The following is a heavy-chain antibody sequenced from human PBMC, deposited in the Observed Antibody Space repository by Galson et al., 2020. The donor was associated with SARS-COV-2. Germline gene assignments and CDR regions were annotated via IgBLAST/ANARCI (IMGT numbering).Heavy chain of an antibody. CDR2: ISGSGGST. CDR3: AKNPGVMIVVN. V-gene: IGHV3-23*01. J-gene: IGHJ4*02. CDR1: GFPFSSYA. D-gene: IGHD3-22*01. Sequence: TGGSLRLPCAASGFPFSSYAMSWVRQAPGKGMEWVSAISGSGGSTYYADSVKGRFTIARDNSKNTLYRQMNSLRAEDTAVYYCAKNPGVMIVVNWGQGTLVTGSS.